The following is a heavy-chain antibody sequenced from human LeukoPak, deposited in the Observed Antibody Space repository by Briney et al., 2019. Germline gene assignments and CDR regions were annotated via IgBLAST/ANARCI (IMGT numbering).Heavy chain of an antibody. CDR1: GYSFTSYW. J-gene: IGHJ5*02. D-gene: IGHD3-10*01. Sequence: ESLKISCKGSGYSFTSYWISWVRQMPGKGLEWMGRIDPSDSYTNYSPSFQGHVTISADKSISTAYLQWSSLKASDTAMYYCARDLGYYGSGSSRFDPWGQGTLVTVSS. CDR2: IDPSDSYT. CDR3: ARDLGYYGSGSSRFDP. V-gene: IGHV5-10-1*01.